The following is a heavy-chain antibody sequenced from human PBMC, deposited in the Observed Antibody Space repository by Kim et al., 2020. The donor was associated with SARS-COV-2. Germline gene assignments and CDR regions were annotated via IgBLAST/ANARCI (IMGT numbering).Heavy chain of an antibody. J-gene: IGHJ6*02. CDR2: ISGNGVNK. D-gene: IGHD3-22*01. V-gene: IGHV3-23*01. Sequence: GGSLRLSCVASGFTFDTYAMSWVRQAPGKGLEWVSVISGNGVNKFHADSVRGRFTISRDNSKNTLYLQMNSLRDEDTALYYWAKVVVMDGYNYYYYYGMDVWGQGTAVTVSS. CDR1: GFTFDTYA. CDR3: AKVVVMDGYNYYYYYGMDV.